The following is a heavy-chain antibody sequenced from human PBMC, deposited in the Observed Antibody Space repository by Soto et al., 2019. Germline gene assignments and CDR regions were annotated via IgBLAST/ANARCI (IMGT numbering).Heavy chain of an antibody. D-gene: IGHD2-2*02. Sequence: GGSLRLSCAASGFTFSDHYMDWVRHAPGKGLEWVGRTRNKANSYTTEYAASVKGRFTISRDDSKNSLYLQMNSLKTEDTAVYYCASLYCSSTSCYTWFDPWGQGTLVTVSS. V-gene: IGHV3-72*01. CDR1: GFTFSDHY. J-gene: IGHJ5*02. CDR2: TRNKANSYTT. CDR3: ASLYCSSTSCYTWFDP.